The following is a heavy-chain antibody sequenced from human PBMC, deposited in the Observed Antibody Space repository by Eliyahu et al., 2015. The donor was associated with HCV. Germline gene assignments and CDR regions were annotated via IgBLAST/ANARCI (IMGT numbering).Heavy chain of an antibody. CDR3: ARVESYYGSGSYYTNWFDP. CDR1: GFTFSDYY. V-gene: IGHV3-11*06. D-gene: IGHD3-10*01. J-gene: IGHJ5*02. CDR2: ISSSSSYT. Sequence: QVQLVESGGGLVKPGGSLRLSCAASGFTFSDYYXSWIRQAPGKGLEWVSYISSSSSYTNYADSVKGRFTISRDNAKNSLYLQMNSLRAEDTAVYYCARVESYYGSGSYYTNWFDPWGQGTLVTVSS.